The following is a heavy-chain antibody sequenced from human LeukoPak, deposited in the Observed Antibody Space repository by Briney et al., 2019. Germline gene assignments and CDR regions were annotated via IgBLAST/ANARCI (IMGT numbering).Heavy chain of an antibody. J-gene: IGHJ4*02. CDR1: GGSFSDYY. V-gene: IGHV4-34*01. CDR3: ARARAHLKYYYDSSGYYYFDY. D-gene: IGHD3-22*01. CDR2: INHRGST. Sequence: PSETLSLTCAVYGGSFSDYYWSWIRQPPGKGLEWIGEINHRGSTNYNPSLKSRVTISVDTSKNQFSLKLSSVTAADTAVHYCARARAHLKYYYDSSGYYYFDYWGQGTLVTVSS.